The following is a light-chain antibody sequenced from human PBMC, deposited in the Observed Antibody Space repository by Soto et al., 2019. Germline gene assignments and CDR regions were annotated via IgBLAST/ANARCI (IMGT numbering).Light chain of an antibody. CDR2: DAS. CDR3: QQRSNWPPEVT. CDR1: QSVSSS. Sequence: EIVLTQSPDTLSLSPGEIATLSCRASQSVSSSLAWYQQKPGQAPRLLIYDASNRATGIPARFSGSGSGTDFTLTISSLEPEDFAVYYCQQRSNWPPEVTFGPGNKVDIK. J-gene: IGKJ3*01. V-gene: IGKV3-11*01.